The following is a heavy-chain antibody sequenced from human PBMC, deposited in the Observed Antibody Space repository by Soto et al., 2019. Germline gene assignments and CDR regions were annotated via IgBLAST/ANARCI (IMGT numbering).Heavy chain of an antibody. J-gene: IGHJ4*02. D-gene: IGHD3-3*01. Sequence: GASVKVSCKASGGTFSSYAISWVRQAPGQGLEWMGGIIPIFGTANYAQKFQGRVTITADESTSTAYMELSSLRSEDTAVYYCARGPPSDSYLSYFDYWGQGTLVTVSS. CDR2: IIPIFGTA. CDR3: ARGPPSDSYLSYFDY. CDR1: GGTFSSYA. V-gene: IGHV1-69*13.